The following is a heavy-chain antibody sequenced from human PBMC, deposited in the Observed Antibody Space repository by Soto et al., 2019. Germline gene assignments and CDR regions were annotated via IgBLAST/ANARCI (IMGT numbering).Heavy chain of an antibody. D-gene: IGHD1-1*01. CDR2: FIPIFGTA. J-gene: IGHJ1*01. CDR1: GGTFSRSA. V-gene: IGHV1-69*01. CDR3: ARGAMAGNEVPGD. Sequence: QVQLVQSGAEVRKPGSSVKVSCKASGGTFSRSAFSWVRQAPGQGLEWMGGFIPIFGTANYAQRFQGRLTVTADESTTTAYMELSSLRFEDTAVYFCARGAMAGNEVPGDWGQGTLVTVSS.